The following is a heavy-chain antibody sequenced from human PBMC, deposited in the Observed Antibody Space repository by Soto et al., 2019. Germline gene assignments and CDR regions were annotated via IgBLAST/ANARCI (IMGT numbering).Heavy chain of an antibody. D-gene: IGHD2-15*01. Sequence: GGSLRLSCAASGFTFSSYAMSWVRQAPGKGLEWVSAISGSGGSTYYADSVKGRFTISRDNSKNTLYLQMNSLRAEDTAVYYCAKVPRVVVVAANFDYWGQGTLVTVSS. V-gene: IGHV3-23*01. CDR2: ISGSGGST. CDR3: AKVPRVVVVAANFDY. CDR1: GFTFSSYA. J-gene: IGHJ4*02.